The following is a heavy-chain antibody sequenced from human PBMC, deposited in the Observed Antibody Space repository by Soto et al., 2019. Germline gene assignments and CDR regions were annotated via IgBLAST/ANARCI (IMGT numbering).Heavy chain of an antibody. Sequence: SGPTLVNPTQTLTLTCTFSGFSLTTPGAGVGWIRQPPGKALEWLALIYWNDDKRYSPSLKSRLTITKDTSKNQVVLIMTTMDPVGTATYYCAHRGYGDYPRDNWFDPWGQGVPVTVSS. V-gene: IGHV2-5*01. D-gene: IGHD4-17*01. CDR2: IYWNDDK. J-gene: IGHJ5*02. CDR3: AHRGYGDYPRDNWFDP. CDR1: GFSLTTPGAG.